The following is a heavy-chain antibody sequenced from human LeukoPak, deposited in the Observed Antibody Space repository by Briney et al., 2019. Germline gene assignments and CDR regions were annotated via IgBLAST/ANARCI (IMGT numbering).Heavy chain of an antibody. CDR1: GFTFSNAW. CDR3: ARDQGYCSGGSCFPYYGMDV. CDR2: ISSSSSYI. Sequence: GGSLRLSCAASGFTFSNAWMSWVRQAPGKGLEWVSSISSSSSYIYYADSVKGRFTISRDNAKNSLYLQMNSLRAEDTAVYYCARDQGYCSGGSCFPYYGMDVWGQGTTVTVSS. J-gene: IGHJ6*02. V-gene: IGHV3-21*01. D-gene: IGHD2-15*01.